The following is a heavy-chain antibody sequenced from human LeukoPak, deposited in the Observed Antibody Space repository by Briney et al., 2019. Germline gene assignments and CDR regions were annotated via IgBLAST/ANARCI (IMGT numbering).Heavy chain of an antibody. CDR3: ARATYCSSTSCYLDYYYYMDV. J-gene: IGHJ6*03. V-gene: IGHV1-69*05. CDR2: IIPIFGTA. D-gene: IGHD2-2*01. CDR1: GGTFSSYA. Sequence: GASVKVSCKASGGTFSSYAISWVRQAPGQRLEWMGGIIPIFGTANYAQKFQGRVTITTDESTSTAYMELSSLRSEDTAVYYCARATYCSSTSCYLDYYYYMDVWGKGTTVTVSS.